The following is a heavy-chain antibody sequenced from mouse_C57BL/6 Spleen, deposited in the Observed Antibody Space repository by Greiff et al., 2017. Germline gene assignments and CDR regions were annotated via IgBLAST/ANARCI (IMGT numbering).Heavy chain of an antibody. CDR2: IDPSDSYT. J-gene: IGHJ4*01. CDR1: GYTFTSYW. V-gene: IGHV1-59*01. D-gene: IGHD1-1*01. CDR3: ARKITTVVARDYYAMDY. Sequence: QVQLQQSGAELVRPGTSVKLSCKASGYTFTSYWMHWVKQRPGQGLEWIGVIDPSDSYTNYNQKFKGKATLTVDTSSSTAYMQLSSLTSEDSAVYYCARKITTVVARDYYAMDYWGQGTSVTVSS.